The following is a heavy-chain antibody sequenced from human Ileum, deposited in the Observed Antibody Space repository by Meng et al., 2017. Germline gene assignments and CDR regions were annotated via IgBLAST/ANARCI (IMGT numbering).Heavy chain of an antibody. CDR2: ISHDGSAT. D-gene: IGHD6-19*01. J-gene: IGHJ3*01. V-gene: IGHV3-30*03. CDR1: GFAFSTSV. CDR3: VIEGHTSGHCGSFDV. Sequence: GGSLRLSCVASGFAFSTSVLHWVRQAPGKGLEWVAGISHDGSATHYADLVKGRVTVSRDNSRNTMFLHMESLRPEDTAVYFCVIEGHTSGHCGSFDVWGQGTPVTVSS.